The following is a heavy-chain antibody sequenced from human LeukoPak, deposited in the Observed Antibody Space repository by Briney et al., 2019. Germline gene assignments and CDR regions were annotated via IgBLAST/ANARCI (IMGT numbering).Heavy chain of an antibody. V-gene: IGHV1-8*03. Sequence: ASVKVSCKXSGYTFTSYDINWVRQATGQGLEWMGRMNPNSGNTGYAQKFQGRVTITRNTSISTAYMELSSLRSEDTAVYYCARRLLGATINFDYWGQGTLVTVSS. J-gene: IGHJ4*02. D-gene: IGHD1-26*01. CDR2: MNPNSGNT. CDR3: ARRLLGATINFDY. CDR1: GYTFTSYD.